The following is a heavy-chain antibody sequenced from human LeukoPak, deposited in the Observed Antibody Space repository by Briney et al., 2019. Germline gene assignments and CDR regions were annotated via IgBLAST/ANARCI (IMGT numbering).Heavy chain of an antibody. D-gene: IGHD6-19*01. CDR2: ILYDGSNK. Sequence: GRSLRLSCAASGFTFSSYGMHWVRQAPGKGLEWVAIILYDGSNKYYADSVQGRFTISRDNSKNTLYLQMNSLRAEDTAVYYCAKDLGGGSGCYDLWGRGTLVTVSS. CDR1: GFTFSSYG. J-gene: IGHJ2*01. CDR3: AKDLGGGSGCYDL. V-gene: IGHV3-30*18.